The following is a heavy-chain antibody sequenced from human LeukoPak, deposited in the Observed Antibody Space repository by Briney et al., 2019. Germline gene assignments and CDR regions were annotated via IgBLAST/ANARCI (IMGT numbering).Heavy chain of an antibody. CDR2: INPNSGGT. J-gene: IGHJ4*02. D-gene: IGHD2-2*01. Sequence: ASVKVSCKASGYTFTGYYMHWVRQAPGQGLEWMGWINPNSGGTNYAQKFQGRVTMTRDTSISTAYMELSRLRSDDTAVYYCARDARGYCCSTSCFKSLGYWGQGTLVTVSS. CDR3: ARDARGYCCSTSCFKSLGY. CDR1: GYTFTGYY. V-gene: IGHV1-2*02.